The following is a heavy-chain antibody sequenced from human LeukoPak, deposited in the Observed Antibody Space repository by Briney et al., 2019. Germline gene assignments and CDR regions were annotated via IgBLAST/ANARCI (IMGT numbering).Heavy chain of an antibody. CDR2: INPNSGGT. CDR1: GYTFTSYY. J-gene: IGHJ4*02. D-gene: IGHD3-22*01. Sequence: GASVKVSCKASGYTFTSYYIHWVRQAPGQGLEWMGWINPNSGGTNSAQNFQGRVTMTRDTSISTAYMELSRLRSDDTAVYYCASGHGTSYNYDTSGYYSDYWGQGTLVTVSS. CDR3: ASGHGTSYNYDTSGYYSDY. V-gene: IGHV1-2*02.